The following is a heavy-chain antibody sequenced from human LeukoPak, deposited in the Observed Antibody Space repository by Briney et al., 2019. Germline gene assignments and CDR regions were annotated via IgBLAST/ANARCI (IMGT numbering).Heavy chain of an antibody. V-gene: IGHV1-46*01. Sequence: ASVKVSCKXSGYTFTSYYMHWVRQAPGQGLEWMGIINPSGGSTSYAQKFQGRVTMTRDTSTSTVYMELSSLRSEDTAVYYCARDLQTLYYFDYWGQGTLVTVSS. J-gene: IGHJ4*02. D-gene: IGHD4-11*01. CDR1: GYTFTSYY. CDR2: INPSGGST. CDR3: ARDLQTLYYFDY.